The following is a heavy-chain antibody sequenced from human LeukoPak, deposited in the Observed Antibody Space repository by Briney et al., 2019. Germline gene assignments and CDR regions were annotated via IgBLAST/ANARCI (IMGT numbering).Heavy chain of an antibody. V-gene: IGHV1-18*01. Sequence: ASVKVSCKASGYTFTSYGISWVRQAPGQGPEWMGWISAYNGNTNYAQKLQGRVTMTTDTSTSTAYMELRSLRSDYTAVYYCAREWFGEFRFDYWGQGTLVTVSS. D-gene: IGHD3-10*01. CDR3: AREWFGEFRFDY. J-gene: IGHJ4*02. CDR2: ISAYNGNT. CDR1: GYTFTSYG.